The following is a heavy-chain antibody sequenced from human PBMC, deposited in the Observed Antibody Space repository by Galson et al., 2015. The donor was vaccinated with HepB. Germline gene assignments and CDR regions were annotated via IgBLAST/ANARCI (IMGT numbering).Heavy chain of an antibody. D-gene: IGHD3-16*01. V-gene: IGHV1-18*04. CDR1: GYPFTSYG. Sequence: SVKVSCKASGYPFTSYGISWVRQAPGQGLEWLAWISAYNGNTNYAQKVQGRVTMTTGASTSTAYMELRSLTSDDTAVYYCARGPLGEGYFDYWGQGTLVAVSS. J-gene: IGHJ4*02. CDR3: ARGPLGEGYFDY. CDR2: ISAYNGNT.